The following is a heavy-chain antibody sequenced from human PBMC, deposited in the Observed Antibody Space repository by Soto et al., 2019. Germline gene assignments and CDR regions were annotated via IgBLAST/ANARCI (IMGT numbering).Heavy chain of an antibody. J-gene: IGHJ4*02. CDR3: ARDQVGHDY. CDR2: IYYSGGT. CDR1: GGSIISYY. V-gene: IGHV4-59*01. D-gene: IGHD1-26*01. Sequence: SETLSLTCTVSGGSIISYYWSWIRQPPGKGLEWIGYIYYSGGTNYNPSLKSRVTISVDGSENQFSLKLTSVAPADTAVYYCARDQVGHDYWGQGILVTVSS.